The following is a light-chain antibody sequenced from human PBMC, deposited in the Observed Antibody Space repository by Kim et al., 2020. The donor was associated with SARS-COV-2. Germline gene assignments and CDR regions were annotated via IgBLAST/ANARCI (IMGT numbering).Light chain of an antibody. CDR3: QQSYSAPYT. CDR2: GAS. Sequence: DIQMTQSPSSLSASVGDRVTITCRASQSVSTYLNWYQKKPGKAPKLLIYGASSLHTGVPSSLSGSGYGTEFTLTISSLQPEDSASYYCQQSYSAPYTFGQGTKLEI. J-gene: IGKJ2*01. V-gene: IGKV1-39*01. CDR1: QSVSTY.